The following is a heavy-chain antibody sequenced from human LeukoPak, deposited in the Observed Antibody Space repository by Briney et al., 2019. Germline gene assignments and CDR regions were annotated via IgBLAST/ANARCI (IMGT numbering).Heavy chain of an antibody. CDR1: GYTFTSYG. Sequence: ASVKVSCKASGYTFTSYGISWVRQAPGQGLEWMGWISAYNGNTNYAQKFQGRVTITRNTSISTAYMELSSLRSEDTAVYYWARGGGGGYCSSTSCYRTYNWFDPWGQGTLVTVSS. CDR3: ARGGGGGYCSSTSCYRTYNWFDP. CDR2: ISAYNGNT. J-gene: IGHJ5*02. D-gene: IGHD2-2*01. V-gene: IGHV1-18*01.